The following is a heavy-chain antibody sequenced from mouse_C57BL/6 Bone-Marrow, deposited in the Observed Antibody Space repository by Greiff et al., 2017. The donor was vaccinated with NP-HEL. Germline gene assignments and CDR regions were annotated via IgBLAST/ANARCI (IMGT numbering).Heavy chain of an antibody. Sequence: QVQLKQSGAELVRPGASVKLSCKASGYTFTDYYINWVKQRPGQGLEWIARIYPGSGNTYYNEKFKGKATLTAEKSSSTAYMQLSSLTSEDSAVYFCARRHYYGFDYWGQGTTLTVSS. J-gene: IGHJ2*01. CDR1: GYTFTDYY. D-gene: IGHD1-1*01. CDR2: IYPGSGNT. V-gene: IGHV1-76*01. CDR3: ARRHYYGFDY.